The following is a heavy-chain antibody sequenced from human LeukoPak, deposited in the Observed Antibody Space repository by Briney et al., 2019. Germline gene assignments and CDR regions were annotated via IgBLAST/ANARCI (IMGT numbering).Heavy chain of an antibody. V-gene: IGHV4-38-2*02. CDR3: TRAHWGYAFDI. CDR1: GDSINSDYF. CDR2: IYYSGST. J-gene: IGHJ3*02. D-gene: IGHD7-27*01. Sequence: SETLSLTCTVSGDSINSDYFWGWIRQPPGKGLEWIGSIYYSGSTYYNPSLKSRVTISIDTSRRQFSLKMTSLTAADTAVYYCTRAHWGYAFDIWGQGTMVTISS.